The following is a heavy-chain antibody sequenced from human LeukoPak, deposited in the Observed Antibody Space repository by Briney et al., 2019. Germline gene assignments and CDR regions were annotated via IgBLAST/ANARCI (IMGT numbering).Heavy chain of an antibody. CDR3: ARRPDGTSHFDY. CDR1: GGSIRSYF. V-gene: IGHV4-59*08. D-gene: IGHD6-6*01. J-gene: IGHJ4*02. CDR2: VYYSGSI. Sequence: KPSETLSLTCTVSGGSIRSYFWSWIRQPPGKGLEWIGYVYYSGSINYNPSLKSRVTISVDTSKKQFSLKLSSVTAADTAVYYCARRPDGTSHFDYWGQGTLVTVSS.